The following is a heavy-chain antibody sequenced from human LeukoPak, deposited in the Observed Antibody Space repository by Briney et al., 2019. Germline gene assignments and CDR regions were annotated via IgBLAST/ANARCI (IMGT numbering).Heavy chain of an antibody. CDR3: ARDRSCSSSAADWFDP. Sequence: GASVKVSCKAAGYTVTSYRTMWVRQAPGQGREWMGWISAYNGKTNYAQKFQGRVTMPTDPSPSTAYMELRSPRDQPSTMYRCARDRSCSSSAADWFDPWGQGTLVTVSS. D-gene: IGHD6-6*01. CDR1: GYTVTSYR. CDR2: ISAYNGKT. J-gene: IGHJ5*02. V-gene: IGHV1-18*01.